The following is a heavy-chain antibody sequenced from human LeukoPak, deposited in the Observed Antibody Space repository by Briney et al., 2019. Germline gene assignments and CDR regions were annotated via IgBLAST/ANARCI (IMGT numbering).Heavy chain of an antibody. CDR1: GYTFTSYG. D-gene: IGHD3-16*01. CDR3: AKDFLPYYDYPGGTFDS. CDR2: ISAYNGNT. V-gene: IGHV1-18*01. J-gene: IGHJ4*02. Sequence: ASVKVSCKASGYTFTSYGISWVRQAPGQRLEWMGWISAYNGNTNYAQKLQDRLTLTTDTSTSTAYMGLRSLRSDDTAVYYCAKDFLPYYDYPGGTFDSWGRGTLVTVSS.